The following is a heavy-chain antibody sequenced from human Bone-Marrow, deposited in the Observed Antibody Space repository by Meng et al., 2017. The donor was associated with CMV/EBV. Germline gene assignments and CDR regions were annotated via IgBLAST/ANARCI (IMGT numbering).Heavy chain of an antibody. V-gene: IGHV3-21*04. CDR1: GSTFSSYS. D-gene: IGHD1-26*01. CDR2: IRSSSSYI. J-gene: IGHJ6*02. Sequence: GGSLRLSCAASGSTFSSYSMNWVRQAPGKGLEWVSSIRSSSSYIYYADSVKGRFTISRDNAKNSLYLQMNSLRAEDTAVYYCARDSREVGAMLGYYYYGMDVWGQGTTVTVSS. CDR3: ARDSREVGAMLGYYYYGMDV.